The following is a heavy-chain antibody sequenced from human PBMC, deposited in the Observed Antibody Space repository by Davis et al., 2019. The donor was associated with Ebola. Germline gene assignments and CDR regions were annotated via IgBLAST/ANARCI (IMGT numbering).Heavy chain of an antibody. J-gene: IGHJ5*02. V-gene: IGHV1-18*01. D-gene: IGHD1-14*01. CDR1: GYTFTSYG. CDR3: ARDLAHHGWFDP. Sequence: ASVQVSCKASGYTFTSYGISWVRQAPGQGIEWMGCISAYNGNTNYAQKLQGRVTMTTDTSTSTAYMELRSLRSDDTDVYYCARDLAHHGWFDPWGQGTLVTVSS. CDR2: ISAYNGNT.